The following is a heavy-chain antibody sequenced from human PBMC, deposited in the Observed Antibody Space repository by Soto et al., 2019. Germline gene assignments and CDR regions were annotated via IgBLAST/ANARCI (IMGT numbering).Heavy chain of an antibody. CDR3: ARQRITMLRGRSHYYYGMDV. CDR2: INHSGST. CDR1: GGSFSGYY. J-gene: IGHJ6*02. D-gene: IGHD3-10*01. Sequence: QVQLQQWGAGLLKPSETLSLTCAVYGGSFSGYYWSWIRQPPGKGLEWIGEINHSGSTNYNPSLKSRVTISVDTSNNPLSLKLSSVPAADTAVYYCARQRITMLRGRSHYYYGMDVWGQGTTVTVSS. V-gene: IGHV4-34*01.